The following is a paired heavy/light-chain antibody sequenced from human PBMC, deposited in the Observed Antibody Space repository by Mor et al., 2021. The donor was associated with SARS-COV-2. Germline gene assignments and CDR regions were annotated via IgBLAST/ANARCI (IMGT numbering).Light chain of an antibody. Sequence: QSALTQPASVSGSPGQSITISCTGTSSDVGSYNLVSWYQQHPGTAPKLMIYEVSKRPSGVSNRFSGSKSGNTASLTISGLQAEDEADYYCCSYAGSSTFVFGTGTKVTVL. CDR2: EVS. CDR1: SSDVGSYNL. J-gene: IGLJ1*01. CDR3: CSYAGSSTFV. V-gene: IGLV2-23*02.
Heavy chain of an antibody. CDR2: TNWNGGTT. CDR3: ARGSNWFDP. Sequence: EVQLVESGGGVVRPGGSLRLSCAASGFTFDDYDMTWVRQAPGKGLEWVSGTNWNGGTTAYADSVKGRFTISRDNGKNSLYLQMNSLRPEDTAFYHCARGSNWFDPWGQGTLVIVSS. J-gene: IGHJ5*02. V-gene: IGHV3-20*01. CDR1: GFTFDDYD.